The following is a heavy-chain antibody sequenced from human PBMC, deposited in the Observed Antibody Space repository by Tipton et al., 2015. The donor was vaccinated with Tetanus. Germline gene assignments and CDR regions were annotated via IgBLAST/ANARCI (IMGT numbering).Heavy chain of an antibody. D-gene: IGHD3-3*01. J-gene: IGHJ4*02. CDR2: ISYDGSNK. CDR3: AKDVGDFWSGYPYFDY. CDR1: GFTFSSYG. Sequence: SLRLSCAASGFTFSSYGMHWVRQAPGKGLEWVAVISYDGSNKYYADSVKGRFTISRDNSKNTLYLQMNSLRAEDTAVYYCAKDVGDFWSGYPYFDYWGQGTLVTVSS. V-gene: IGHV3-30*18.